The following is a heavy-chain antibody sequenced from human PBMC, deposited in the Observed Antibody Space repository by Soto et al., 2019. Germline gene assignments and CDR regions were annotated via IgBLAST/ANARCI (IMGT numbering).Heavy chain of an antibody. CDR1: GGSISSGDYY. D-gene: IGHD6-13*01. J-gene: IGHJ4*02. Sequence: QVQLQESGPGRVKPSQTLSLTCTVSGGSISSGDYYWSWIRQPPGKGLEWIGSIYYSGSTYYNPYLKSRVTITVDTYTNQFSLKLNSVTAADTAVYYCASRHSSPYFDYWGQGTLVTVSS. V-gene: IGHV4-30-4*01. CDR2: IYYSGST. CDR3: ASRHSSPYFDY.